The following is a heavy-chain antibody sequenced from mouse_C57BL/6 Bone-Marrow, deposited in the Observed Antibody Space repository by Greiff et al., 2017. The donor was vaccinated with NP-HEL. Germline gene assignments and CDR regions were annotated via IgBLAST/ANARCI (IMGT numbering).Heavy chain of an antibody. J-gene: IGHJ2*01. CDR3: TSYYYGSQ. CDR2: IDPENGDT. CDR1: GFNIKDDY. V-gene: IGHV14-4*01. Sequence: VHVKQSGAELVRPGASVKLSCTASGFNIKDDYMHWVKQRPEQGLEWIGWIDPENGDTEYASKFQGPATITADTASNTAYLQLSSLTSEDTAVYYCTSYYYGSQGGQGTTLTVSS. D-gene: IGHD1-1*01.